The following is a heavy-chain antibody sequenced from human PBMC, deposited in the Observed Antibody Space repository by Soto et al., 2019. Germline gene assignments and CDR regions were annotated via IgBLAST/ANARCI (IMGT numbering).Heavy chain of an antibody. J-gene: IGHJ5*02. CDR3: ARELFGRSVWFDP. CDR1: GGSISSYY. D-gene: IGHD3-10*01. CDR2: IYYSGST. Sequence: QVQLQESGPGLVKPSETLSLTCTASGGSISSYYWSWIRQPPGQGLEWIGYIYYSGSTNYNPSLKSRVTISVDTSKNQFSLKLSSVTAADTAVYYCARELFGRSVWFDPWGQGTLVTVSS. V-gene: IGHV4-59*01.